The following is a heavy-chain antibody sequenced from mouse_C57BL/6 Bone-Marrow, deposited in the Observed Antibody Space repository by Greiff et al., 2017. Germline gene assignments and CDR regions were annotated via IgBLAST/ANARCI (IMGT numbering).Heavy chain of an antibody. D-gene: IGHD1-1*01. Sequence: VQLKESGGGLVQPGGSPKLSCAASGFTFSDYGMAWVRQAPRKGPEGVAFISNLAYSIYYADTVTGRFTISRENDKNTLYLEMISLRSEDTAMYYCARRSKDWYFDVWGTGTTVTVSS. CDR1: GFTFSDYG. J-gene: IGHJ1*03. V-gene: IGHV5-15*01. CDR2: ISNLAYSI. CDR3: ARRSKDWYFDV.